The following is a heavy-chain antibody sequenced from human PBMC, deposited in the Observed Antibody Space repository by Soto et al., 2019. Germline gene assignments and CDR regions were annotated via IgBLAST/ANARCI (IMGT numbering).Heavy chain of an antibody. V-gene: IGHV3-30-3*01. CDR3: ARDGSRQLFLSQYYCDY. CDR2: ISYDGSNK. CDR1: GFTFSSYA. Sequence: QVQLVESGGGVVQPGRSLRLSCAASGFTFSSYAMHWVRHAPGKGLEWVAVISYDGSNKYYADSVKGRFTISRDNSKNTLYLQMNSLRAEDTAVYYWARDGSRQLFLSQYYCDYWGQGTLVTVSS. D-gene: IGHD3-10*01. J-gene: IGHJ4*02.